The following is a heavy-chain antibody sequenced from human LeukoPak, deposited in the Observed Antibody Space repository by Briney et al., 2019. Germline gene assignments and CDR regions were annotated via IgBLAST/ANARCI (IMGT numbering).Heavy chain of an antibody. V-gene: IGHV1-2*06. J-gene: IGHJ3*01. Sequence: ASVKVPCKASGYTFTAYYMHWVRQVPGQGLEWMGRINPNSGDTDYAQKFQGRVIMTRDTSISTAYMEVNRLRSDDTAVYYCARVDSGHDYGPSWGQGTTVTVSS. CDR3: ARVDSGHDYGPS. D-gene: IGHD5-12*01. CDR2: INPNSGDT. CDR1: GYTFTAYY.